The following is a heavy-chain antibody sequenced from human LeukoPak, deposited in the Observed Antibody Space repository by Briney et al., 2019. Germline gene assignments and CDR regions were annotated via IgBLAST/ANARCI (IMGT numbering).Heavy chain of an antibody. CDR1: GFTFSSYV. CDR2: ISNSGDNT. Sequence: PGRSLRLSCAASGFTFSSYVMSWVRQAPGKGLEWVSAISNSGDNTYYADSVKGRFTISRDNSKNTLYLQMNSLRAEDTAVYYCAREAPPPSSWTYFGPVPHFDYWGQGTMVTVSS. CDR3: AREAPPPSSWTYFGPVPHFDY. D-gene: IGHD1-26*01. V-gene: IGHV3-23*01. J-gene: IGHJ4*03.